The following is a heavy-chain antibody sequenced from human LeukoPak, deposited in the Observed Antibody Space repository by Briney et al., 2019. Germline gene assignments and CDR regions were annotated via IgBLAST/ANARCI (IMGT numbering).Heavy chain of an antibody. J-gene: IGHJ4*02. CDR1: GFTVSTNY. CDR3: ARDESFYGSGRYY. D-gene: IGHD3-10*01. CDR2: IYSGGST. V-gene: IGHV3-53*01. Sequence: GGSLRLSCAASGFTVSTNYMSWVRQAPGKGLEWVSVIYSGGSTYYADSVKGRFSISRDNSKNTLYLQMNSLRAEDTAVYYCARDESFYGSGRYYWGQGTLVTVSS.